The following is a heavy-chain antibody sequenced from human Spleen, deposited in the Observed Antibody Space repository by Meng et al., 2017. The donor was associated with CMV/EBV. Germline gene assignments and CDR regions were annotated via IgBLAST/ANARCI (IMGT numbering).Heavy chain of an antibody. CDR3: ARSVTTVTTFDYFDS. CDR1: GASVTSNDFY. J-gene: IGHJ4*02. V-gene: IGHV4-61*08. D-gene: IGHD4-17*01. Sequence: GSLRLSCTVSGASVTSNDFYWHWIRQPPGKGLEWIACFYHTGNTDSHPSLSSRFTMSLDTSNNQFSLRLDSVTAADTAVYYCARSVTTVTTFDYFDSWGRGSLVTVSS. CDR2: FYHTGNT.